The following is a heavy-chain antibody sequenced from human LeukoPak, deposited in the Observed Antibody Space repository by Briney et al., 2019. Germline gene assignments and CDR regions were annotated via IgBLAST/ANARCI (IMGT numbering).Heavy chain of an antibody. V-gene: IGHV4-59*01. CDR1: GGSISSYY. CDR3: ARGSVYFDS. J-gene: IGHJ4*02. CDR2: ISYTGST. Sequence: SETLSLTCTVSGGSISSYYVSWIRQPPGKGLEWIGYISYTGSTDYNPSLKSRGTISVDMSKYQFSLKVSSVTAADTAVYYCARGSVYFDSWGQGTLVTVSS.